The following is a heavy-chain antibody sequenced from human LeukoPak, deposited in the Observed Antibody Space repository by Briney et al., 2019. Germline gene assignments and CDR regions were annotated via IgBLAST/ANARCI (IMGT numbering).Heavy chain of an antibody. CDR3: ARDLLSGRVGY. Sequence: GGSLRLSRAASGFTFDDYGMSWVRQAPGKRLEWVSGINWNGGSTGYADSVKGRFTISRDNAKNSLYLQMNSLRAEDTALYYCARDLLSGRVGYWGQGTLVTVSS. J-gene: IGHJ4*02. D-gene: IGHD3-3*01. CDR2: INWNGGST. CDR1: GFTFDDYG. V-gene: IGHV3-20*04.